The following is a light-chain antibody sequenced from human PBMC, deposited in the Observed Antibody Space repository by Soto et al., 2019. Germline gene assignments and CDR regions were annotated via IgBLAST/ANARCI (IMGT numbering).Light chain of an antibody. CDR3: QQSYSTPWT. CDR2: AAS. Sequence: DIQMTQSPSSLSASVGDRVTITCRSSQSITSYVNWYQQKPGKAPKLLIYAASSLQSGVPSRFSGSGSGTGFTLSISSLQPEDFATYYCQQSYSTPWTFGQGTKVDIK. V-gene: IGKV1-39*01. J-gene: IGKJ1*01. CDR1: QSITSY.